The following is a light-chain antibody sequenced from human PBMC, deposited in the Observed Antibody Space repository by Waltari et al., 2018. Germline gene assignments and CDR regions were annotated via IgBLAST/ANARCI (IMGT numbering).Light chain of an antibody. CDR1: SLSTYY. V-gene: IGLV3-19*01. Sequence: SSELTQDPAVSVALGQAVRITCQGDSLSTYYARWYQQKPGQAPVLVIHGKSNRPSGLPDRLSGSSSGNTASLTISGAQAEDEADYYCASRDSSGNHAVFGGGTKLTVL. CDR3: ASRDSSGNHAV. J-gene: IGLJ2*01. CDR2: GKS.